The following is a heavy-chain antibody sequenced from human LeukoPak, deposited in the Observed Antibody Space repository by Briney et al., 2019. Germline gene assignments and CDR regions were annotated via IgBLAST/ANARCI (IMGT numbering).Heavy chain of an antibody. CDR2: ISSGGST. J-gene: IGHJ4*02. D-gene: IGHD6-19*01. CDR3: ARASGYSSGWPYDY. CDR1: GFTVSSNY. V-gene: IGHV3-53*01. Sequence: SGGSLRLSCAASGFTVSSNYMSWVRQAPGKGLEWVSVISSGGSTYYADSVKGRFTISRDNSKNTLYLQMNSLRAEDTAVYYCARASGYSSGWPYDYWGQGTLVTVSS.